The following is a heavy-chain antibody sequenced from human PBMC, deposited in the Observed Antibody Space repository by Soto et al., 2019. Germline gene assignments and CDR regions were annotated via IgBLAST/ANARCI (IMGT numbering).Heavy chain of an antibody. CDR1: GYSFTNYW. Sequence: EVQLVQSGAEVKKPGESLKISCKGSGYSFTNYWIGWVRQMPGKGLEWMGIIDPGDTDTTYGPSFQGQVTISAAKSISTAYLQWSSLKASDTAMYYCARMGLSIGSLDYWGQGTLVTVSS. V-gene: IGHV5-51*01. CDR2: IDPGDTDT. D-gene: IGHD1-26*01. J-gene: IGHJ4*02. CDR3: ARMGLSIGSLDY.